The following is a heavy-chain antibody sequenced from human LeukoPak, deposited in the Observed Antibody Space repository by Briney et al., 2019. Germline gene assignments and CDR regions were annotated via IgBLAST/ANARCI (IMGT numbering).Heavy chain of an antibody. CDR3: ARRPLEYWSCRTWYPRRNWLDP. Sequence: ASVKVSCKASGGTFSSYAISWVRQAPGQGLEWMGGIIPIFGTANYAQKFQGRVTITADKSTSTAYMELSSLRSEDTAVYYCARRPLEYWSCRTWYPRRNWLDPWGQGTQVTVS. CDR2: IIPIFGTA. D-gene: IGHD2-15*01. V-gene: IGHV1-69*06. J-gene: IGHJ5*02. CDR1: GGTFSSYA.